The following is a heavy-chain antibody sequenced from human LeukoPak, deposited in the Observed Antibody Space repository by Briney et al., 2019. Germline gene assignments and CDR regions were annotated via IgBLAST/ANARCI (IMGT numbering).Heavy chain of an antibody. CDR1: GGSFSGYY. D-gene: IGHD6-19*01. CDR2: IKHSGST. J-gene: IGHJ5*02. CDR3: ARYYLQWLARSTNWFDP. V-gene: IGHV4-34*01. Sequence: SETLSLTCAVYGGSFSGYYWSWIRQPPGKGLEWIGEIKHSGSTNYNPSLKSRVTISVDTSKNQFSLKLSSVTAADTAVYYCARYYLQWLARSTNWFDPWGQGTLVTVSS.